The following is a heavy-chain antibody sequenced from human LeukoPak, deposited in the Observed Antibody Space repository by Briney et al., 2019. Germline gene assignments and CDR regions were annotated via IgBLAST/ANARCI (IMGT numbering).Heavy chain of an antibody. V-gene: IGHV4-34*01. J-gene: IGHJ4*02. CDR1: GGSFSGYY. CDR3: ARRWLEWELLGPLGLTFDY. D-gene: IGHD1-26*01. Sequence: SETLSLTCAVYGGSFSGYYWSWIRQPPGKGLEWIGEINHSGSTNYNPSLKSRVTISVDTSKNQFSLKLSSVTAADTAVYYCARRWLEWELLGPLGLTFDYWGQGTLVTVSS. CDR2: INHSGST.